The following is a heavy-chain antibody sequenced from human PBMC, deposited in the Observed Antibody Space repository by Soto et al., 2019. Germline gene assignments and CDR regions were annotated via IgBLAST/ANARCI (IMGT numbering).Heavy chain of an antibody. CDR3: ARATVVRQYYYSFYMDV. Sequence: ASVKVSCKASGYTFTSYGISWVRQAPGQGLEWMGWISAYNGNTNYAQKLQGRVTMTTDTSTSTAYMELSSLRSDDTAVYYCARATVVRQYYYSFYMDVWGTGTTVTVSS. CDR1: GYTFTSYG. J-gene: IGHJ6*03. D-gene: IGHD2-2*01. V-gene: IGHV1-18*01. CDR2: ISAYNGNT.